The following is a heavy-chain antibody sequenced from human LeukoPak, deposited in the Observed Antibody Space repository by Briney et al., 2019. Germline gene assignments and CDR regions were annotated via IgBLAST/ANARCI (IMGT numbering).Heavy chain of an antibody. D-gene: IGHD3-22*01. J-gene: IGHJ4*02. CDR3: ATNTYDSSGYYIH. CDR2: ISGSGGST. CDR1: GFTFSSYA. V-gene: IGHV3-23*01. Sequence: PGGSLRLSCAASGFTFSSYAMSWVRQAPGKGLEWVSAISGSGGSTYYAGSVKGRFTISRDNSKNTLYLQMNSLRAEDTAVYYCATNTYDSSGYYIHWGQGTLVTVSS.